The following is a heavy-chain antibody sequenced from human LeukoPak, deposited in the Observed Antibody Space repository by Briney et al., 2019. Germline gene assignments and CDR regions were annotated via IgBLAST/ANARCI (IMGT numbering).Heavy chain of an antibody. D-gene: IGHD3-9*01. CDR2: IYTSGST. CDR1: GGSISSYY. V-gene: IGHV4-4*07. CDR3: ASETDYDILTGYYIDY. Sequence: SETLSLTCTVSGGSISSYYWSWIRQPAGKGLEWIGRIYTSGSTNYNPSLKSRVTMSVDTSKNQFSLKLSSVTAADTAVYYCASETDYDILTGYYIDYWGQGTLVTVSS. J-gene: IGHJ4*02.